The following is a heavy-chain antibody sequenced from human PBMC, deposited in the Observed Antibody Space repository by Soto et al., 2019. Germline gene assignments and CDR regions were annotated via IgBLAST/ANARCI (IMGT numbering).Heavy chain of an antibody. CDR2: IYHSGST. V-gene: IGHV4-30-2*01. D-gene: IGHD5-12*01. Sequence: QLQLQESGSGLVKPSQTLSLTCAVSGGSLSSGGYSWSWIRQPPGKGLEWIGYIYHSGSTYYNPSLKGRVTISVDKSKNQLSLKLSSVTAADTAVYYCARGSPVANDYWGKGTLVTVSS. CDR1: GGSLSSGGYS. J-gene: IGHJ4*02. CDR3: ARGSPVANDY.